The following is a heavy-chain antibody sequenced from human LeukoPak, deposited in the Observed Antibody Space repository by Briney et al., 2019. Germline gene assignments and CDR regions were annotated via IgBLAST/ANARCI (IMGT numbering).Heavy chain of an antibody. D-gene: IGHD5-18*01. Sequence: SETLSLTCAVSGYSISSGYYWCWIRQPPGKGLEWIGSIYHSGSTYYNPSLKSRVTISVDTSKNQFSLKLSSVTAADTAVYYCAREGGYSYGYGAFDYWGQGTLVTVSS. CDR1: GYSISSGYY. CDR2: IYHSGST. J-gene: IGHJ4*02. CDR3: AREGGYSYGYGAFDY. V-gene: IGHV4-38-2*02.